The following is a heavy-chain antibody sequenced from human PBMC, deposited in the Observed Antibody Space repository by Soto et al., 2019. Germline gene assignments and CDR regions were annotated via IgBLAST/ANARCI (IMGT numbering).Heavy chain of an antibody. CDR1: GYSFTSYW. D-gene: IGHD5-12*01. J-gene: IGHJ4*02. CDR3: AILRSSGYDLERYYFDY. Sequence: GESLKISCKGSGYSFTSYWIGWVRQMPGKGLEWMGIIYPGDSDTSYSPSFQVQVTISADKSISTAYPQWSRLKASDTAMYYCAILRSSGYDLERYYFDYWGQGTLVTVSS. CDR2: IYPGDSDT. V-gene: IGHV5-51*01.